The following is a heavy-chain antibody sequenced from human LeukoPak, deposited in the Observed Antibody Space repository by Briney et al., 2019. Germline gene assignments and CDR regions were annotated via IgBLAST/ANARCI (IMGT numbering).Heavy chain of an antibody. CDR1: GGSVSSSSYY. CDR2: IYYSGST. CDR3: ARHQFQLLVNDDAFDM. D-gene: IGHD2-2*01. V-gene: IGHV4-39*01. Sequence: SETLSLTCTVSGGSVSSSSYYWGWIRQPPGKGLEWIGNIYYSGSTYYNPSLKSRVTISVDTSKNQFSLKMNSVTAADTAVYYCARHQFQLLVNDDAFDMWGQGTMVTVSS. J-gene: IGHJ3*02.